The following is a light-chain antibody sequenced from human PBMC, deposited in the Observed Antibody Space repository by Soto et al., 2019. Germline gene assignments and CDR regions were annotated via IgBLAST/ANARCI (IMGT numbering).Light chain of an antibody. Sequence: DIQMTQSPSTLSASVGDRVTITCRASQSISSWLAWYQQKPGKAPKLLIYKASSLESGVPSRFSGSGSGTEFTLTISSLQPDDFATYSCQQYNSYSVTFGQGNKVEIK. CDR1: QSISSW. J-gene: IGKJ1*01. V-gene: IGKV1-5*03. CDR3: QQYNSYSVT. CDR2: KAS.